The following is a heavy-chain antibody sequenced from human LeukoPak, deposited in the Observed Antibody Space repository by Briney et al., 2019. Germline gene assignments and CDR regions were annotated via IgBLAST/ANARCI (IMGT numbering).Heavy chain of an antibody. CDR3: ARDRLYYGSGSQEGYYYYYYMDV. V-gene: IGHV3-30*02. J-gene: IGHJ6*03. Sequence: GGSLRLSCAASGFTFSSYGMHWVRQAPGKGLEWVAFIRYDGSNKYYADSVKGRFTISRDNAKNSLYLQMNSLRAEDTAVYYCARDRLYYGSGSQEGYYYYYYMDVWGKGTTVTISS. CDR2: IRYDGSNK. D-gene: IGHD3-10*01. CDR1: GFTFSSYG.